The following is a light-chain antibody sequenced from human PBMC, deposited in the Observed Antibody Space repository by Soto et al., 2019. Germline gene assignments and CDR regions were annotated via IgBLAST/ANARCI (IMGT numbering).Light chain of an antibody. V-gene: IGLV2-23*01. CDR1: RSDVGTDNL. J-gene: IGLJ1*01. CDR2: KGT. Sequence: QPERTNAASGSRFAGQWSSIIYNRKRSDVGTDNLVYWYKKHPGKAPKLKIYKGTKRPSGVSNRFSGSKSGNPASPTISGLQAEDDADYYCCSYARNSYVFGTGTKVTVL. CDR3: CSYARNSYV.